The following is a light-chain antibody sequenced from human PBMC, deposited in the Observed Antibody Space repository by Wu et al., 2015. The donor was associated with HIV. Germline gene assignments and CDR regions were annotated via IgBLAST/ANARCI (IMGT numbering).Light chain of an antibody. J-gene: IGKJ1*01. CDR1: QSISTW. Sequence: DIQMTQSPSTLSASVGDRVTITCRASQSISTWLAWYQQKPGKAPKLLISQASSLQSGVPLRFSGSGSGTEFTLTISSLQPDDFATYYCQKYNTAPWTFGQGTKVEMK. V-gene: IGKV1-5*03. CDR3: QKYNTAPWT. CDR2: QAS.